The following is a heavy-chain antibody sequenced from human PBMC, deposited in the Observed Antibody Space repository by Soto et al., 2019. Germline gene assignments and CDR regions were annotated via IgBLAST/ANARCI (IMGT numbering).Heavy chain of an antibody. D-gene: IGHD2-15*01. CDR1: GFTFSSYW. V-gene: IGHV3-7*01. CDR2: IKQDGSEK. Sequence: PGGSLRLSCAASGFTFSSYWMSWVRQAPGKGLEWVANIKQDGSEKYYVDSVKGRFTISRDNAKNSLYLQMNSLRAEDTAVYYCAREWRGWALYYYYGMDVWGQGTTVTVSS. CDR3: AREWRGWALYYYYGMDV. J-gene: IGHJ6*02.